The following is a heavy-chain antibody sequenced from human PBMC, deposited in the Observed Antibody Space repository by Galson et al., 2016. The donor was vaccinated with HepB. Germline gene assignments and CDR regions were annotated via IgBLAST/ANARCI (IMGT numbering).Heavy chain of an antibody. CDR3: ARLTTEDAFDI. J-gene: IGHJ3*02. CDR1: GGTFSSYE. Sequence: SVKVSCKASGGTFSSYEISWVRQAPGQGLEWMGGISPIFGTANYTQKFQGRVTLTADESTSTAYMELCSLRSEDTAVYYCARLTTEDAFDIWGQGTMVTVSS. CDR2: ISPIFGTA. D-gene: IGHD1-14*01. V-gene: IGHV1-69*13.